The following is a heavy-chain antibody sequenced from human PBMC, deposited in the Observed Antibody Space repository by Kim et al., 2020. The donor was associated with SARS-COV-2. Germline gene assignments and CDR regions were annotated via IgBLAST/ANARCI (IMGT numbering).Heavy chain of an antibody. V-gene: IGHV1-3*01. Sequence: ASVKVSCKASGYTFTSYAMHWVRQAPGQRLEWMGWINAGNGNTKYSQKFQGRVTITRDTSASTAYMELSSLRSEDTAVYYCARGPLPNFYYFDYWGQGTLVTVSS. J-gene: IGHJ4*02. CDR2: INAGNGNT. D-gene: IGHD1-1*01. CDR3: ARGPLPNFYYFDY. CDR1: GYTFTSYA.